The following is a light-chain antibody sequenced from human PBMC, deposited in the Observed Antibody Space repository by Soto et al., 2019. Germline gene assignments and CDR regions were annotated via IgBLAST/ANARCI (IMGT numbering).Light chain of an antibody. V-gene: IGKV3-20*01. CDR3: QQYGSTPFT. Sequence: EIVLTQSPGTLSLSPGERATLSCRASQSVGSTYLAWYQQKPGQAPRLLIYGASSRATGIPDRFSGSGSGTDFTLTISRLEPEDCAVYYCQQYGSTPFTFGPGTKVDIK. CDR2: GAS. J-gene: IGKJ3*01. CDR1: QSVGSTY.